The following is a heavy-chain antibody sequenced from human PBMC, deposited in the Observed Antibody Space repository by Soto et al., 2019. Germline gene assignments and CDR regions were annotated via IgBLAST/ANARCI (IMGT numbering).Heavy chain of an antibody. V-gene: IGHV3-23*01. J-gene: IGHJ3*02. CDR3: AKAPLAFDI. CDR2: ISASGAVT. Sequence: PGGSLRLSCAASGFSVSDSTMSWVRQAPGKGLEWVSSISASGAVTYYADSVKGRFTISRDPSKDTIYLQMESLRVEDTAVYYCAKAPLAFDIWGQGTLVTVSS. CDR1: GFSVSDST.